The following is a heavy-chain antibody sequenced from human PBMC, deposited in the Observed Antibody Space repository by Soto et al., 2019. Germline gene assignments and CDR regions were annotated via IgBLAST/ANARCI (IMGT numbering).Heavy chain of an antibody. V-gene: IGHV4-61*08. D-gene: IGHD6-13*01. CDR1: GGSISSGDYY. CDR2: IYYSGST. J-gene: IGHJ5*02. CDR3: ARESWGIAADGIDP. Sequence: SETLSLTCTVSGGSISSGDYYWSWIRQPPGKGLEWTGYIYYSGSTNYNPSLKSRVTISVDTSKNQFSLKLSSVTAADTAVYYCARESWGIAADGIDPWGQGTLVTVSS.